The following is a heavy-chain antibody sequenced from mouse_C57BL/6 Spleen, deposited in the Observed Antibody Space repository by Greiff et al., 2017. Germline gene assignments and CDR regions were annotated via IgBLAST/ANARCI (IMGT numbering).Heavy chain of an antibody. CDR1: GFTFSSYG. V-gene: IGHV5-6*02. Sequence: EVKLLESGGDLVKPGGSLKLSCAASGFTFSSYGMSWVRQTPDKRLEWVATISSGGSYTYYPDSVKGRFTISRDNAKNTLYLQMSSLKSEDTAMYYCARRDYYGSSCDYWGQGTTLTVSS. CDR3: ARRDYYGSSCDY. CDR2: ISSGGSYT. D-gene: IGHD1-1*01. J-gene: IGHJ2*01.